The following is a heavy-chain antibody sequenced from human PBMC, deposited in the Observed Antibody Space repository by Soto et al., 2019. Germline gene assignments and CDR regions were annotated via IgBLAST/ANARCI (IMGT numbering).Heavy chain of an antibody. D-gene: IGHD3-22*01. CDR3: AREDSIIIPAGSDF. Sequence: GSLRLSCTVSGFAFNNYGINWVRQAPGKGPEWVSSISKSDYTYYSDSVKGRFTISRDNAKNSVSLQMNTLRVEDTAVYYCAREDSIIIPAGSDFWGQGTLVTVSS. CDR1: GFAFNNYG. J-gene: IGHJ4*02. CDR2: ISKSDYT. V-gene: IGHV3-21*01.